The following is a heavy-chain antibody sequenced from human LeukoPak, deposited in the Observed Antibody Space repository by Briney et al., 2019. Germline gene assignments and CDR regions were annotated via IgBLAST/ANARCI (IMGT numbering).Heavy chain of an antibody. CDR2: IYYSGST. J-gene: IGHJ4*02. D-gene: IGHD3-22*01. V-gene: IGHV4-39*01. Sequence: ASETLSLTCTVSGGSISSSSYYWGWIRQPPGKGLEWIGTIYYSGSTYYNPSLKSRVTISVDTSKNQFSLKLRSVTAADTAVYYCASSGYYYGGYYFDYWGQGTLVTVSS. CDR1: GGSISSSSYY. CDR3: ASSGYYYGGYYFDY.